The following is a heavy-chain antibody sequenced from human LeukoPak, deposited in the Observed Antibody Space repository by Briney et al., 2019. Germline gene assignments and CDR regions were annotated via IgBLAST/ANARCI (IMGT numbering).Heavy chain of an antibody. CDR3: ARDRSSWELPDY. CDR1: RYTFTSYY. CDR2: INPSGGST. V-gene: IGHV1-46*01. J-gene: IGHJ4*02. Sequence: ASVKVSCKASRYTFTSYYMHWVRQAPGQELEWMGIINPSGGSTSYAQKFQGRVTMTRDTSTSTVYMELSSLRSEDTAVYYCARDRSSWELPDYWGQGTLVTVSS. D-gene: IGHD1-26*01.